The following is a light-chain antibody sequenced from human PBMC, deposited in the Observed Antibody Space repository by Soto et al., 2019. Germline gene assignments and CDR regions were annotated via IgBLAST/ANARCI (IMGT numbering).Light chain of an antibody. CDR3: HQHETSPPT. Sequence: EIVLTQSPGTLSLSPGESGILSCRTNQTVNSPYLAWYQQKPGQAPRLLISGASTRATGIPDRFSGSGSGTEFTLTISRLESEDFAVYYCHQHETSPPTFGPGTKVDVK. V-gene: IGKV3-20*01. J-gene: IGKJ3*01. CDR2: GAS. CDR1: QTVNSPY.